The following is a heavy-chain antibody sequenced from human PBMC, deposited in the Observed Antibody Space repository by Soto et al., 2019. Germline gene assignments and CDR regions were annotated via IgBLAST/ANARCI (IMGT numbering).Heavy chain of an antibody. D-gene: IGHD2-2*01. V-gene: IGHV3-33*01. J-gene: IGHJ4*02. CDR1: RMSFSFFG. Sequence: QVQLVESGGGVVQPGRSLRLSCAASRMSFSFFGIHWVRQAPGQGLAWVAAIWHDGSNENYEDSVKGRFTISRDSSKNTVYLQMNSLRVEDTAVYFCAAELSYSRSTSSRTYYFDSWGQGTLVAVSS. CDR2: IWHDGSNE. CDR3: AAELSYSRSTSSRTYYFDS.